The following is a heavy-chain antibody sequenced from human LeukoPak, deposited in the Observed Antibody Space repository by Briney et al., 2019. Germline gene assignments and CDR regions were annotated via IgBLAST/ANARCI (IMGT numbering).Heavy chain of an antibody. D-gene: IGHD6-6*01. Sequence: GGSLRLSCAASGFTFSSYGMHWVRQAPGKGLEWVAVISYDGSNKYYADSVKGRFTISRDNSKNTLYLQMNSLRAEDTAVYYCAKDRPSGYFDYWGQGTTVTVSS. CDR1: GFTFSSYG. CDR3: AKDRPSGYFDY. J-gene: IGHJ4*03. CDR2: ISYDGSNK. V-gene: IGHV3-30*18.